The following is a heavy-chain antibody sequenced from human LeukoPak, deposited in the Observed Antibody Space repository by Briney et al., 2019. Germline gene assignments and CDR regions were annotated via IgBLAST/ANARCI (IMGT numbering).Heavy chain of an antibody. CDR2: IYTSGST. CDR3: ARFSYYCSSTSCYAAEIDY. D-gene: IGHD2-2*01. Sequence: SETLSLTCTVSGGSISSGSYYWSWIRQPPGKGLEWIGHIYTSGSTNYNPSLKSRVTISVDTSKNQFSLKLGSVTAADTAVYYCARFSYYCSSTSCYAAEIDYWGQGILVTVSS. CDR1: GGSISSGSYY. V-gene: IGHV4-61*09. J-gene: IGHJ4*02.